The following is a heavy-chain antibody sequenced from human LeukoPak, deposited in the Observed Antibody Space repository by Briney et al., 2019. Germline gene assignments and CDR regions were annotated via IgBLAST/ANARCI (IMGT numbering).Heavy chain of an antibody. J-gene: IGHJ5*02. CDR1: GGSISSYD. Sequence: SETLSLTCTVSGGSISSYDWSWIRQPAGKGLEWIGRIYTSGSTNYNPSLKSRVTMSVDTSKNQFSLKLSSVTAADTAVYYCARDREAVANWGYDWFDPWGQGTLVTVSS. CDR2: IYTSGST. V-gene: IGHV4-4*07. CDR3: ARDREAVANWGYDWFDP. D-gene: IGHD7-27*01.